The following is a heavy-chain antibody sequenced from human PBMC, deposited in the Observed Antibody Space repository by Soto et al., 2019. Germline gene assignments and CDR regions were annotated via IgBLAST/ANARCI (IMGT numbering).Heavy chain of an antibody. CDR3: ARDYYDSSGYSHCDS. CDR2: IKYDGNNK. V-gene: IGHV3-7*01. J-gene: IGHJ4*02. CDR1: GFTFSSYW. D-gene: IGHD3-22*01. Sequence: PGGSLRLSCAASGFTFSSYWMSWVRQAPGKGLEWVANIKYDGNNKFHADSVKGRFSISRDNSKNMLYLQMNSLSAEDTAVYYCARDYYDSSGYSHCDSWGQGTQVTVSS.